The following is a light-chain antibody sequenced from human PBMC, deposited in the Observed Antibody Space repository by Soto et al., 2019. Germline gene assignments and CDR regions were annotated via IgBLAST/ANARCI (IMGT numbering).Light chain of an antibody. V-gene: IGLV1-40*01. Sequence: QSVLTPPPSVSGAPGQRVTISCTGSSSNIGAGNDVNWYQQLPGTAPKLLIYANSNRPSGVPDRVSGSKSGTTASLAITGLQAEDEADYYCQSYDSSLRGNVFGTGTKLTVL. CDR1: SSNIGAGND. CDR3: QSYDSSLRGNV. CDR2: ANS. J-gene: IGLJ1*01.